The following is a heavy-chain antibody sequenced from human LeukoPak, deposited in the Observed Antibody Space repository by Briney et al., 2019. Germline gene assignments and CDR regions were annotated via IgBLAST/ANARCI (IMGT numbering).Heavy chain of an antibody. CDR1: GFAFSNYW. V-gene: IGHV3-74*01. J-gene: IGHJ4*02. CDR3: ARAAAVSAIPSD. CDR2: INSDGSIT. D-gene: IGHD2-15*01. Sequence: QPGGSLRLSCAASGFAFSNYWMRWVRQAPGKGLMWVSRINSDGSITSYADSVKGRFTISRDNAKNTLYLQMNSLRAEDTGVYYCARAAAVSAIPSDWGQGTLVIISS.